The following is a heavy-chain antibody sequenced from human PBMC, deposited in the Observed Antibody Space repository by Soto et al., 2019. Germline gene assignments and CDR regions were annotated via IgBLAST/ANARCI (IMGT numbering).Heavy chain of an antibody. Sequence: VQLVQSGNVVQKPGSSVKVSCKTSGYTLSSYGIIWVRQAPGQGLEWMGWISGYNGNADYAQRFRGRVNMTTDTSTTTVFMELRDLRSDDTALYFCAREGWLGELLYWGQGSLVTVS. CDR1: GYTLSSYG. CDR3: AREGWLGELLY. J-gene: IGHJ4*02. V-gene: IGHV1-18*01. D-gene: IGHD3-10*01. CDR2: ISGYNGNA.